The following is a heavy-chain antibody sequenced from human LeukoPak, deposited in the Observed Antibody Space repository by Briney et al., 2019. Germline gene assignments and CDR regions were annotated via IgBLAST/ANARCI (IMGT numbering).Heavy chain of an antibody. D-gene: IGHD6-13*01. CDR3: ARGGQIAAAGMRLPLDY. V-gene: IGHV1-8*01. Sequence: ASVKVSCKASGYTFTSYDINWVRQATGQGLEWMGWMNPNSGNTGYAQKFQGRVTMTRNTSISTAYMELSSLRSADTAVYYCARGGQIAAAGMRLPLDYWGQGTLVTVSS. CDR1: GYTFTSYD. CDR2: MNPNSGNT. J-gene: IGHJ4*02.